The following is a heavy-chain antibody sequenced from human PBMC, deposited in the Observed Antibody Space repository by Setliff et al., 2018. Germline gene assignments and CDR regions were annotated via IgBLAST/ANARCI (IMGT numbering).Heavy chain of an antibody. Sequence: ASVKVSCKASGYIFRSYGINWMRQAPGQGFEWMGWISAYNDNTESAQKFQGRITMTTDTSTSTSYMELRSLRSDDTAVYYCARGRASGGYFEVWYSDLWGRGTLVTVSS. V-gene: IGHV1-18*04. J-gene: IGHJ2*01. D-gene: IGHD3-22*01. CDR3: ARGRASGGYFEVWYSDL. CDR1: GYIFRSYG. CDR2: ISAYNDNT.